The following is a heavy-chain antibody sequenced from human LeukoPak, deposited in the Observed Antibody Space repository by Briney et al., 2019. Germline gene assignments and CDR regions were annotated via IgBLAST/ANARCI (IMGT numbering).Heavy chain of an antibody. CDR2: ISHSGVST. CDR1: GLSFSSYA. D-gene: IGHD6-13*01. V-gene: IGHV3-23*01. J-gene: IGHJ4*02. Sequence: GGSLRLSCAASGLSFSSYAMSWVRQAPGKGLEWVPAISHSGVSTYYADSVQGRLTISRDNSKNTLYLQMSSLRAEDTALYYCAKHLDYSSSHMDYWGQGTLVTVSS. CDR3: AKHLDYSSSHMDY.